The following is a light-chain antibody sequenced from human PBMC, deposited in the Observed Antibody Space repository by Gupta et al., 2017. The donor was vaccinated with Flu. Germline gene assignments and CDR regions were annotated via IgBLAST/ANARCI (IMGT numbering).Light chain of an antibody. J-gene: IGLJ1*01. Sequence: SRDGGGYNYVSWYKQHPGKAPNLMIYDVSKRPSGVPDRFSGSKSGNTASLTISGLQAEDEADYYCCSYAGSYTYYVFGTGTKVTVL. CDR3: CSYAGSYTYYV. CDR2: DVS. CDR1: SRDGGGYNY. V-gene: IGLV2-11*01.